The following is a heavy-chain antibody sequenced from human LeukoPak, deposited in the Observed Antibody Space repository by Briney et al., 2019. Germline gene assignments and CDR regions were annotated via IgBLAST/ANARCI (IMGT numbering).Heavy chain of an antibody. J-gene: IGHJ4*02. CDR3: ARTMVRGVLKYYFDY. CDR1: GFTFSSFA. D-gene: IGHD3-10*01. V-gene: IGHV3-23*01. CDR2: ISTSGGNT. Sequence: GGSLRLSCAASGFTFSSFAVSWVRQAPGKGLEWVSVISTSGGNTYYADSVKGRFTITRDKSKNTLYLQMNSLRAEDTAVYYCARTMVRGVLKYYFDYWGQGNLVTVSS.